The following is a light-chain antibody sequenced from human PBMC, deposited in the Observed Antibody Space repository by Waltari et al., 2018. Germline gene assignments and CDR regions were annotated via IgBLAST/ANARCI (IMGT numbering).Light chain of an antibody. Sequence: EIVMTQSPATLSVSPGESATLSCRASQSVSSNLAWYQQKPGQGPRLLIYGASTRATGIPARFSGSGSGTEFTLTISSLQSEDFAVYYCQQYNNWPMYTFGQGTKLEIK. CDR1: QSVSSN. CDR2: GAS. CDR3: QQYNNWPMYT. V-gene: IGKV3-15*01. J-gene: IGKJ2*01.